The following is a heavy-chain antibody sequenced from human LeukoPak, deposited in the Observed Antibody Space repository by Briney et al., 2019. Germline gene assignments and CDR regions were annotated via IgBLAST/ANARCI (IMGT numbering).Heavy chain of an antibody. J-gene: IGHJ4*02. V-gene: IGHV3-53*01. Sequence: GGSLRLSCAASGFTVSSNYMSWVRQAPGKGLEWVSVIYSGGSTYYADSVKGRFTISRDNSKNTLYLQMNSLRAEDTAVYYCARDKREYQFDYWGQGTLVPVSS. CDR2: IYSGGST. CDR3: ARDKREYQFDY. CDR1: GFTVSSNY. D-gene: IGHD2-2*01.